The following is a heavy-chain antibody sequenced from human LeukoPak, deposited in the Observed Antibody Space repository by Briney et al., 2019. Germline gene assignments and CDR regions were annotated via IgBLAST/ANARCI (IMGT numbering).Heavy chain of an antibody. Sequence: GGSLRLSCAASGFTVSSSCMNWVRQAPGKGLEWVSIIYSGGRAYYADTVKGRFTISRDRSTNMLFLQMYSLRPEDTAVYYCARGGDGHNFNDYNGMAVWGQGTTVTVSS. D-gene: IGHD5-24*01. J-gene: IGHJ6*02. CDR1: GFTVSSSC. CDR2: IYSGGRA. CDR3: ARGGDGHNFNDYNGMAV. V-gene: IGHV3-53*05.